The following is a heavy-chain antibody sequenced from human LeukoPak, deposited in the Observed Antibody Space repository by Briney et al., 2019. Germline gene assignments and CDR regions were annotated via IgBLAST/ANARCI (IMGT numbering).Heavy chain of an antibody. Sequence: GGSLRLSCAASGFTFSSYAMHWVRQAPGKGLEWVAVISYDGSNKYYADSVKGRFTISRDNSKNTLYLQMNSLRAEDTAVYYCAKDQSSGWFYFDYWGQGTLVTVPS. CDR3: AKDQSSGWFYFDY. D-gene: IGHD6-19*01. CDR2: ISYDGSNK. J-gene: IGHJ4*02. V-gene: IGHV3-30-3*01. CDR1: GFTFSSYA.